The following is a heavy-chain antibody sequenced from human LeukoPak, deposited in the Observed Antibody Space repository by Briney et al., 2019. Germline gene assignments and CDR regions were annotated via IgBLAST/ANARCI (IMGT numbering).Heavy chain of an antibody. V-gene: IGHV3-53*01. CDR1: GFTVSSNY. D-gene: IGHD3-10*01. Sequence: GGSLRLSCAASGFTVSSNYMSWVRQAPGKGLEWVSVTYSGGSTYYADSVKGRFTISRDNSKNTLYLQMNSLRAEDTAVYYCARGSMVRGVILDYWGQGTLVTVSS. J-gene: IGHJ4*02. CDR2: TYSGGST. CDR3: ARGSMVRGVILDY.